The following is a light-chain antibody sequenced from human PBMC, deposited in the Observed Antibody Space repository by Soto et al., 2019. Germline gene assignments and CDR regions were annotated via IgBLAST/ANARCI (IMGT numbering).Light chain of an antibody. V-gene: IGKV1-5*01. CDR3: QQYNSYSWT. J-gene: IGKJ1*01. CDR1: QTINSW. Sequence: DIQMTQSPSTLSASVGDRVTITCRASQTINSWLAWYQQKTGKAPKVLIFDASSLKTGVPSRVSGSGSGTEFTLTISSLQPDDFATYYCQQYNSYSWTFGQGTKVDI. CDR2: DAS.